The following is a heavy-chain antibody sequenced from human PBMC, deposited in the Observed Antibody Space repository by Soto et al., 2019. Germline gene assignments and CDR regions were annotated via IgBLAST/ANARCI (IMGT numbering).Heavy chain of an antibody. CDR1: GGSVSSGSYY. CDR2: IYYSGST. CDR3: ARGNRGYTYGCFIY. D-gene: IGHD5-18*01. Sequence: PSETLSVTCTVSGGSVSSGSYYWSWIRQPPGKGLEWIGYIYYSGSTNYNPSLKSRVTISVDTSKNQFSLKLSSVTAADTAVYYCARGNRGYTYGCFIYWGDLTAVTI. V-gene: IGHV4-61*01. J-gene: IGHJ4*01.